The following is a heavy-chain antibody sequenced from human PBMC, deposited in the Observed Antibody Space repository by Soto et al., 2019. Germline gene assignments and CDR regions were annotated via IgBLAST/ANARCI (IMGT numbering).Heavy chain of an antibody. CDR3: ARGNQELDY. D-gene: IGHD1-26*01. Sequence: QVRIVQSGAEVKKPGASVRVSCKASGYIFTSYVMHWVRQAPGQRLEWMGWINAGNGNTKYSPKYQGRVTITRDTSASAAHMDLSSLTSEDTAVYFCARGNQELDYWGQGTLVTVSS. CDR2: INAGNGNT. J-gene: IGHJ4*02. CDR1: GYIFTSYV. V-gene: IGHV1-3*01.